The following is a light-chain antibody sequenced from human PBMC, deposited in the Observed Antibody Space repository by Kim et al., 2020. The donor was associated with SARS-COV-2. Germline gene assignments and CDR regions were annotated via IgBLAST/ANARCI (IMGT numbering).Light chain of an antibody. Sequence: GQSITISCTGTSSDVGVYNYVSWYQHHPGKAPKLMIYDVSNRPSGVSNRCSGSKSGNTASLTISGLQAEDEADYYCSSYTSSSTLVFGTGTKVTVL. CDR2: DVS. CDR1: SSDVGVYNY. V-gene: IGLV2-14*03. J-gene: IGLJ1*01. CDR3: SSYTSSSTLV.